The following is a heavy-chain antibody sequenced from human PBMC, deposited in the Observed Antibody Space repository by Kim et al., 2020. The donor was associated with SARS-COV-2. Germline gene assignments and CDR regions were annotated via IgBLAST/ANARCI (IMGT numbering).Heavy chain of an antibody. V-gene: IGHV3-11*03. Sequence: GGSLRLSCAASGFTFSDYYMSWIRQAPGKGLEWVSYISSSSSYTNYADSVKGRFTISRDNAKNSLYLQMNSLRAEDTAVYYCASGHQRLVRGAMDVWGQGTTVTVSS. D-gene: IGHD6-19*01. CDR3: ASGHQRLVRGAMDV. CDR1: GFTFSDYY. CDR2: ISSSSSYT. J-gene: IGHJ6*02.